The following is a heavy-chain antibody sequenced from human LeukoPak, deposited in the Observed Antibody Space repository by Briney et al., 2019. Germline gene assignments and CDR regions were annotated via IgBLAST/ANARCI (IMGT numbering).Heavy chain of an antibody. CDR1: GFTFSSYA. V-gene: IGHV3-23*01. Sequence: GGSLRLSCAASGFTFSSYAMSWVRQAPGEGLEWVSAISGSGGSTYYADSVKGRFTISRDNSKNTLYLQMNSLRAEDTAVYYCAKDVSATVMINDYWGQGTLVTVSS. CDR2: ISGSGGST. CDR3: AKDVSATVMINDY. J-gene: IGHJ4*02. D-gene: IGHD4-17*01.